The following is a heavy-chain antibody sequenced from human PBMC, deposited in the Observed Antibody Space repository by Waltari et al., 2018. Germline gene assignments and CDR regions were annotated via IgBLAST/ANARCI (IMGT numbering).Heavy chain of an antibody. V-gene: IGHV3-21*01. D-gene: IGHD6-19*01. J-gene: IGHJ4*02. CDR2: ISSSSYI. CDR3: ARRIAVAGTGGFDY. CDR1: GFTFSSYS. Sequence: EVQLVESGGGLVKPGGSLRLSCAASGFTFSSYSMNWVRQAPGKGLEWVSSISSSSYIYYADSVKGRFTISRDNAKNSLYLQMNSLRAEDTAVYYCARRIAVAGTGGFDYWGQGTLVTVSS.